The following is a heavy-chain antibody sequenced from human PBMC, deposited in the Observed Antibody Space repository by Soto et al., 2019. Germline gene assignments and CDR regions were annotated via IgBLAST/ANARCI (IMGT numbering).Heavy chain of an antibody. D-gene: IGHD3-22*01. CDR1: VYTFTYYY. Sequence: XSVKVSCKASVYTFTYYYVHWVRQTPGQGLEWMGWINPNSGGTKSAQKFQGRVTMTRDTSISTAYMELSRLRSDDTAVYYCARRKGDYYDSSGYHYYFDYWGQGTLVTVSS. CDR2: INPNSGGT. V-gene: IGHV1-2*02. J-gene: IGHJ4*02. CDR3: ARRKGDYYDSSGYHYYFDY.